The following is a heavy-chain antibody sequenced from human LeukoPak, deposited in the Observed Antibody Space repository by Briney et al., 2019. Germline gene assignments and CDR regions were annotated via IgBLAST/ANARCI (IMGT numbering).Heavy chain of an antibody. Sequence: GGSLRLSCAASGFTVSSNHMSWVRRAPGKGLEWVSVINSGGSTYYADSVKARFTISRDNSKNTVYLQMQSLRAEDTAVYYCVKEASKTFGIYTADYWGQGTLVTVSS. CDR1: GFTVSSNH. J-gene: IGHJ4*02. CDR3: VKEASKTFGIYTADY. D-gene: IGHD3-16*01. CDR2: INSGGST. V-gene: IGHV3-66*01.